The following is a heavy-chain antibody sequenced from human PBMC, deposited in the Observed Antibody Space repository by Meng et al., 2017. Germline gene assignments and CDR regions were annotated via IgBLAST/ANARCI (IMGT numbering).Heavy chain of an antibody. V-gene: IGHV1-2*02. CDR1: GGTFSSYA. D-gene: IGHD5-12*01. J-gene: IGHJ4*02. CDR2: INPNGGGT. CDR3: ARDSATGDF. Sequence: QVQLVQSGAEVKKPGSSVKVSCKASGGTFSSYAISWVRQAPGQGLEWMGGINPNGGGTNYAQKFQGRVTMTRDTSISTAYMELSRLISDDTAVYYCARDSATGDFWGQGTLVTVSS.